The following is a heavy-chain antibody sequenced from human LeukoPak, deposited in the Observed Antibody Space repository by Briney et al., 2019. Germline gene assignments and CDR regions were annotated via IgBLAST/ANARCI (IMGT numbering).Heavy chain of an antibody. Sequence: GESLRLSCAASGLTFSSYWMSWVRQAPAKGPEWVANIKPDGSGKYYVDSVKGRFTISRDNAENSLFLHMNSLRAEDTAVYYCARCAVAAAGDYWGRGTLVTVSS. CDR2: IKPDGSGK. V-gene: IGHV3-7*01. J-gene: IGHJ4*02. D-gene: IGHD6-13*01. CDR1: GLTFSSYW. CDR3: ARCAVAAAGDY.